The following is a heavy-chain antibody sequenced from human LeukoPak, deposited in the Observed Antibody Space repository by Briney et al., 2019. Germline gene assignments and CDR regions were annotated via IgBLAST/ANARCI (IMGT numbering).Heavy chain of an antibody. CDR3: ARDRPRESFDI. V-gene: IGHV3-48*01. D-gene: IGHD3-10*01. Sequence: GGSLRLSCAASGFTFSSYSMNWVRQAPGKGLEWVSYISSSSSTIYYADSVKGRFTISRDNAKNSLYLQMNSLRAEDTAVYYCARDRPRESFDIWGQGTMVTVSS. J-gene: IGHJ3*02. CDR2: ISSSSSTI. CDR1: GFTFSSYS.